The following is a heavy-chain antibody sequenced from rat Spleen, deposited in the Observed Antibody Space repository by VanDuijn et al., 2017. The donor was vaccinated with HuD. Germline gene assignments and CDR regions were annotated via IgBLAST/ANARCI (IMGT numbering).Heavy chain of an antibody. CDR1: GFTFSNYD. V-gene: IGHV5-25*01. D-gene: IGHD1-2*01. J-gene: IGHJ4*01. CDR2: ISTSGGST. Sequence: EVQLVESGGGLVQPGRSLKLSCAASGFTFSNYDMAWVRQAPTKGLEWVASISTSGGSTYYRDSVKGRFTVSRDNAKSTLYLQMDSLRSEDTATYYCAKYSSYGYVMDAWGQGASVTVSS. CDR3: AKYSSYGYVMDA.